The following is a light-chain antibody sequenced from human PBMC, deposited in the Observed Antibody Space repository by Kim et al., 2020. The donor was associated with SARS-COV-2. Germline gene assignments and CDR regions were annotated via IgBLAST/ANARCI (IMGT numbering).Light chain of an antibody. V-gene: IGLV6-57*03. CDR1: SGRIASNF. CDR2: EDN. J-gene: IGLJ2*01. CDR3: QSGRL. Sequence: SESPGKTVTISCTRSSGRIASNFVQWYQRRPGSAPTSVIYEDNQRPSWVPDRFSGSIDDSSNSASLTISGLKTEDEADYYCQSGRLFGGGTQLTVL.